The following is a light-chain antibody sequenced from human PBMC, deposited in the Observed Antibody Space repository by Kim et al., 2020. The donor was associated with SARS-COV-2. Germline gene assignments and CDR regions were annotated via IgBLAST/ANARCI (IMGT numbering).Light chain of an antibody. CDR2: DAS. V-gene: IGKV3-15*01. J-gene: IGKJ2*01. CDR1: QSVTNN. CDR3: QHYNTWPPET. Sequence: EIVMTQSPATLSVSPGERATLSCRASQSVTNNLAWYQQKPGQAPRLLIYDASTRATGIPARFSGSGSGTEFSLVISSLQSEDFAVYYRQHYNTWPPETFGQGTKLEI.